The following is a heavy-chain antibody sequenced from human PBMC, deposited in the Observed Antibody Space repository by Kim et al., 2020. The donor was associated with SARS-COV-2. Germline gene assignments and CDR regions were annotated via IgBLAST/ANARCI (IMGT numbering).Heavy chain of an antibody. CDR3: ARAPREVAEYRRGWPHFDN. CDR2: ISCDTGDT. D-gene: IGHD6-19*01. Sequence: ASVKVSCKASGYTFISYGISWVRQAPGQGPEWMGWISCDTGDTNHAQKFQGRVTLTTDTSTSTAYMELWDLTSDDTAVYYCARAPREVAEYRRGWPHFDNWGQGTLVTVSS. V-gene: IGHV1-18*01. CDR1: GYTFISYG. J-gene: IGHJ4*02.